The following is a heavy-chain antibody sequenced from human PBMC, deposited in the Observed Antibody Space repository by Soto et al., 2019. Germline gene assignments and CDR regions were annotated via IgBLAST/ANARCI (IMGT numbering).Heavy chain of an antibody. D-gene: IGHD6-19*01. CDR1: GFTFSRNG. J-gene: IGHJ4*02. CDR3: AREGSSGWYWDY. Sequence: QVQLVESGGGVVQPGRSLRLSCAVSGFTFSRNGVHWVRQAPGKGLEWVAIIGYDGSKKYYADSVRGRFTISRDNSKDTLYLQMNSLRVEDTAVYYCAREGSSGWYWDYWGQGTLVTVSS. CDR2: IGYDGSKK. V-gene: IGHV3-33*01.